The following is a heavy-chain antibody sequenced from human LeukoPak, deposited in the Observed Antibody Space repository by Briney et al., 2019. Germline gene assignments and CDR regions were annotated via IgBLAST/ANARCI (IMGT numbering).Heavy chain of an antibody. D-gene: IGHD3-3*01. J-gene: IGHJ4*02. Sequence: PSETLSLTCTVSGGSISSSSYYWGWIRQPPGKGLEWIGSIYYSGSTYYNPSLKSRVTISVDTSKNQFSLKLSSVTAADTAVYYCARESPNDFWSGYYALYYWGQGTLVTVSS. CDR1: GGSISSSSYY. CDR2: IYYSGST. V-gene: IGHV4-39*07. CDR3: ARESPNDFWSGYYALYY.